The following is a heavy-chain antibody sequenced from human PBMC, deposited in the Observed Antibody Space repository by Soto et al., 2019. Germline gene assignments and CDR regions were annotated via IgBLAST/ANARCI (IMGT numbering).Heavy chain of an antibody. V-gene: IGHV3-21*01. CDR1: GFTFSTYD. Sequence: GGSLRLSCAASGFTFSTYDMSWVRQAPGKGLEWVSTIGDSSYIYYADSVKGRFTISRDNAKNSLYLQMNSLRAEDTAVYYCARDLSPRGYSYGYNYGMDVWGQGTTVTVSS. J-gene: IGHJ6*02. CDR2: IGDSSYI. CDR3: ARDLSPRGYSYGYNYGMDV. D-gene: IGHD5-18*01.